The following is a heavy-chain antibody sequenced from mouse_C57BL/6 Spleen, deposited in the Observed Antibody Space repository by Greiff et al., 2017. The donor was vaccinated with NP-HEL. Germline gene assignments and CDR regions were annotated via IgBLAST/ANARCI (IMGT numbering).Heavy chain of an antibody. D-gene: IGHD2-3*01. CDR2: IDPSDSYT. J-gene: IGHJ3*01. CDR3: ESMMKEFAY. V-gene: IGHV1-50*01. Sequence: QVQLQQPGAELVKPGASVKLSCKASGYTFTSYWMQWVKQRPGQGLEWIGEIDPSDSYTNYNQKFKGKATLTVDTSSSTAYMQLSSLTSEDSAVYYCESMMKEFAYWGQGTLVTVSA. CDR1: GYTFTSYW.